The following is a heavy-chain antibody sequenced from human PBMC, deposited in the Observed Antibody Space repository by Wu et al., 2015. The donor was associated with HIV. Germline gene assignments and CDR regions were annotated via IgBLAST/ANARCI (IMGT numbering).Heavy chain of an antibody. Sequence: QVQLVQSGAEVKKPGSSVRVSCESSGGNFRSYAMTWVRQAPGQGLEWMGGIVPIFGSPTYAPRFQGRVTITADESTSTVYMELSSLKSEDTAVYYCAKTNRIVTNGIDFYHYYGMDVWGQGTTVTVS. CDR1: GGNFRSYA. V-gene: IGHV1-69*12. J-gene: IGHJ6*02. CDR2: IVPIFGSP. CDR3: AKTNRIVTNGIDFYHYYGMDV. D-gene: IGHD1-1*01.